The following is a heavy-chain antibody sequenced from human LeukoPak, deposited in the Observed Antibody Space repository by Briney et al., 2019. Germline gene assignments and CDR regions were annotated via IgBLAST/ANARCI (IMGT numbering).Heavy chain of an antibody. Sequence: GGSLRLSCAASGFSLSSFQMNWVRQAPGEGLEWISYISDSGTTEYYADSVKGRFTISRDNAKNSLYLQMNSLPGEDTALYYCARDRTTNRYNWFDSWGQGTLVTVSS. CDR1: GFSLSSFQ. V-gene: IGHV3-48*03. CDR3: ARDRTTNRYNWFDS. CDR2: ISDSGTTE. D-gene: IGHD2-8*01. J-gene: IGHJ5*01.